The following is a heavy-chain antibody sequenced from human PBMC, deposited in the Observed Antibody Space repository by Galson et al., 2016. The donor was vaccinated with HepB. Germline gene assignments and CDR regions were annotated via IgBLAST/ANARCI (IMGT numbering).Heavy chain of an antibody. CDR2: INSSGGNT. CDR3: ARDQSRFKTYSDFWSGEVGPSPGYYFDY. J-gene: IGHJ4*02. Sequence: SVKVSCKASGYTFTSYYLHWVRQAPGQGLEWMGIINSSGGNTRNAQKFQGRATMTRDTSTSPVYMELSSLRSEDTAVYYCARDQSRFKTYSDFWSGEVGPSPGYYFDYWGQGTLVTVSS. V-gene: IGHV1-46*01. D-gene: IGHD3-3*01. CDR1: GYTFTSYY.